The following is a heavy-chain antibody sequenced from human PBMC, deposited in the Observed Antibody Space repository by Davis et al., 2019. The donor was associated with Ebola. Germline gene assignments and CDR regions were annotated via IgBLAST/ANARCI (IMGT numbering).Heavy chain of an antibody. D-gene: IGHD3-3*01. CDR3: AKYITTSPSRYFDP. J-gene: IGHJ5*02. CDR1: GFTFSTYN. Sequence: GESLKISCAASGFTFSTYNMNWVRQAPGKGLEWVSVIGSGGGDKQYADFVKGRFTISRDNSKNTLYLQMNSLRAEDTAIYYCAKYITTSPSRYFDPWGQGTLVTVSS. V-gene: IGHV3-23*01. CDR2: IGSGGGDK.